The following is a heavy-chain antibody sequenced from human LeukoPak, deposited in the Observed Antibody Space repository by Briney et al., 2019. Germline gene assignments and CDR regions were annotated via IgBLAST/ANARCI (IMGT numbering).Heavy chain of an antibody. CDR2: LYYSGSS. Sequence: PSETLSLTCTVSGDSISSSNSYRGWIRQPPGKGLEWIGSLYYSGSSYYNPSLKSRVTISVDTPKNQFSLKLSSVTAADTAVYYCARGGYTVDYWGQGTLVTVSS. CDR3: ARGGYTVDY. CDR1: GDSISSSNSY. V-gene: IGHV4-39*01. J-gene: IGHJ4*02. D-gene: IGHD5-12*01.